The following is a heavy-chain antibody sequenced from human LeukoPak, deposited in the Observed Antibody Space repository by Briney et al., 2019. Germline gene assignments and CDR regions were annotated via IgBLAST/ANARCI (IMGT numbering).Heavy chain of an antibody. V-gene: IGHV3-13*04. CDR2: ICTVGGK. J-gene: IGHJ4*02. CDR3: ARGRCSSTNCFRDYYFYY. D-gene: IGHD2-2*01. CDR1: GFTFNSYE. Sequence: PGGSLRLSCAASGFTFNSYEMHWVRQPPGKGLEWVSAICTVGGKYYPEAVKGRLTISNEKTKKNWYLEMKSVEAGDTAVYYCARGRCSSTNCFRDYYFYYWGQGTLVTVSS.